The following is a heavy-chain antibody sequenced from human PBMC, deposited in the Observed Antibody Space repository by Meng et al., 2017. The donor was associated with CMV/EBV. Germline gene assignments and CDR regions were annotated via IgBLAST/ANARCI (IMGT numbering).Heavy chain of an antibody. D-gene: IGHD3-10*01. Sequence: VSLSQWGGGLVKPSETLLLTCAGYGGSLSGYYWSWIRQPPGKGLEWIGEINHSGSTNYTPSLKSRVTISVDTSKNQFSLKLSSVTAADTAVYYCARGLWFGELSPFDYWGQGTLVTVSS. CDR2: INHSGST. CDR3: ARGLWFGELSPFDY. V-gene: IGHV4-34*02. CDR1: GGSLSGYY. J-gene: IGHJ4*02.